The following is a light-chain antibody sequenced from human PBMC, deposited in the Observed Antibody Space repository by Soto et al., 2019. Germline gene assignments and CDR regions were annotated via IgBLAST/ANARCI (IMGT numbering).Light chain of an antibody. J-gene: IGKJ3*01. V-gene: IGKV1-39*01. CDR3: QQTYSVEFT. Sequence: DIQMTQSPSSLSASVGDRVTITCRAGQSMRSLLNWYQEKPGTAPNLLIYPASSLESAVPSRFSGSGTGTDFNLTIGSLQPEDFATHYCQQTYSVEFTFGPGTKVDIK. CDR2: PAS. CDR1: QSMRSL.